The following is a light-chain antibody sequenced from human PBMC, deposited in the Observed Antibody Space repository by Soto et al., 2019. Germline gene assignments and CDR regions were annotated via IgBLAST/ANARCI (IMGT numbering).Light chain of an antibody. V-gene: IGLV2-14*01. Sequence: QSALTQPASVSGSPGQSITISCTGTSSDVGGYNYVSWYQQLPGKAPKVMIYEVSNRPSGISNRFSGSKSGNTAFLTISGLQAEDEADYYCSSYTISSTLYVLGGGTKVTVL. J-gene: IGLJ1*01. CDR2: EVS. CDR1: SSDVGGYNY. CDR3: SSYTISSTLYV.